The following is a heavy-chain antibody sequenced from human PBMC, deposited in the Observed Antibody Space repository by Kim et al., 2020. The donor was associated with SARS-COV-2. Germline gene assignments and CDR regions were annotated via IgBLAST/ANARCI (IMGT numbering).Heavy chain of an antibody. CDR3: ARDRGVYCSSTSCYWFDP. CDR1: GGTFSSYA. D-gene: IGHD2-2*01. CDR2: IIPIFGTA. V-gene: IGHV1-69*13. Sequence: SVKVSCKASGGTFSSYAISWVRQAPGQGLEWMGGIIPIFGTANYAQKFQGRVTITADESTSTAYMELSSLRSEDTAVYYCARDRGVYCSSTSCYWFDPCGQGTLVTVSS. J-gene: IGHJ5*02.